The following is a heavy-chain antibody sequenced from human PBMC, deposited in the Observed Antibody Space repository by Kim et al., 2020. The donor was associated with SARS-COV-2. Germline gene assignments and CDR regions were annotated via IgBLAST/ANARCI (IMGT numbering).Heavy chain of an antibody. V-gene: IGHV5-51*01. J-gene: IGHJ4*02. Sequence: GESLKISCKGSGYSFTSYWIGWVRQMPGKGLEWMWIIYPCDSDTRYSPSCQGQVTISADKYISTAYLQGSRLKASATAMYYCARRGGFGEFDLAYWGQGTLVTVSS. CDR1: GYSFTSYW. D-gene: IGHD3-10*01. CDR3: ARRGGFGEFDLAY. CDR2: IYPCDSDT.